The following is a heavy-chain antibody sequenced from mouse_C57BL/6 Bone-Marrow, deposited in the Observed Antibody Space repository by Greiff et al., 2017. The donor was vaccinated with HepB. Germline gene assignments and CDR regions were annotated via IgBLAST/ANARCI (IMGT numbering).Heavy chain of an antibody. D-gene: IGHD1-1*01. Sequence: EVQLQQSGAELVRPGASVKLSCTASGFNIKDDYMHWVKQRPEQGLEWIGWIDPENGDTEYASKFQGKATITADTSSNTAYLQLSSLTSEDTAVYYCTTLITTVLANWGQGTTLTVSS. CDR1: GFNIKDDY. CDR3: TTLITTVLAN. CDR2: IDPENGDT. J-gene: IGHJ2*01. V-gene: IGHV14-4*01.